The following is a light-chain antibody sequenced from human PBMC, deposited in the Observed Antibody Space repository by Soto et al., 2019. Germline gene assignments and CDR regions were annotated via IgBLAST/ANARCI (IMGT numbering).Light chain of an antibody. Sequence: DIQVTQSPSSLSASLGDRVTITCRASQGIRNQLGWYQQKPGKAPKRLIYAASTLQSGVPSRFSGSGFGTEFTLTISSLQPEDFATYYCLQHDFYPRTFGQGTKVDIK. J-gene: IGKJ1*01. CDR1: QGIRNQ. CDR2: AAS. V-gene: IGKV1-17*01. CDR3: LQHDFYPRT.